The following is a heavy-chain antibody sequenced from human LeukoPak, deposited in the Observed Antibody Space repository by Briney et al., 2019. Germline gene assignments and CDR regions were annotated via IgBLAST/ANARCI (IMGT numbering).Heavy chain of an antibody. Sequence: EASVKVSCKASGYTFTSYDINWGRQATGQGLEWMGWMNPNSGNTGYAQTFQGRVTMTRNTSISTAYMELSSLRSEDTAVYYCANIAAAGTDYWGQGTLVTVSS. J-gene: IGHJ4*02. CDR1: GYTFTSYD. D-gene: IGHD6-13*01. V-gene: IGHV1-8*01. CDR3: ANIAAAGTDY. CDR2: MNPNSGNT.